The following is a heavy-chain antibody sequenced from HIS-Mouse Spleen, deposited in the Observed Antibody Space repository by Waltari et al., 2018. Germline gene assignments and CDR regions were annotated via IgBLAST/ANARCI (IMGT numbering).Heavy chain of an antibody. J-gene: IGHJ3*02. CDR2: ISYDGSNK. V-gene: IGHV3-30*04. D-gene: IGHD5-12*01. CDR1: GFTFSSYA. CDR3: ARDFPPKIGYSGYDSRGDAFDI. Sequence: QVQLVESGGGVVQPGRSLRLSCSASGFTFSSYAMHWFRPAPAKGPEWVAVISYDGSNKYYADSVKGRFTISRDNSKNTLYLQMNSLRAEDTAVYYCARDFPPKIGYSGYDSRGDAFDIWGQGTMVTVSS.